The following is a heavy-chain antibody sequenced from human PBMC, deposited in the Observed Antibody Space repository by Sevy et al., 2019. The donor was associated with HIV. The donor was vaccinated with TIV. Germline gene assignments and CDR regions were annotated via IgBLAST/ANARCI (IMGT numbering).Heavy chain of an antibody. Sequence: ASVKVSYKASGYTFTDYYMHWVRQAPGQGLEWMGRINPKCGGTNYAQKFQGRVTMTRDTSISTAYMELSRLRSDDTAVYYCARYCSSTSCYAPPFDYRGQGTLVTVSS. CDR1: GYTFTDYY. V-gene: IGHV1-2*06. J-gene: IGHJ4*02. CDR3: ARYCSSTSCYAPPFDY. D-gene: IGHD2-2*01. CDR2: INPKCGGT.